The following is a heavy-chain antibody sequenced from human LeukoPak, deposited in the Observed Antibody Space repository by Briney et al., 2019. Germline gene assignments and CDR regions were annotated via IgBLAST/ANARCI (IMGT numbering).Heavy chain of an antibody. CDR1: GFTFDDYA. V-gene: IGHV3-9*01. CDR2: ISWDSGSI. Sequence: GGSLRLSCAASGFTFDDYAMHWVRQAPGKGLEWASGISWDSGSIGYADSVKGRFTISRDNAKNSLYLQMNSLRAEDTALYYCAKGRLRGYSSSWLFDYWGQGTLVTVSS. CDR3: AKGRLRGYSSSWLFDY. J-gene: IGHJ4*02. D-gene: IGHD6-13*01.